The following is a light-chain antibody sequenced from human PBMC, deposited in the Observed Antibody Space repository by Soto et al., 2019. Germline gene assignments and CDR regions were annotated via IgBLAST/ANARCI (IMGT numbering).Light chain of an antibody. Sequence: IVLTQSPGTLSLSPGGIATLSCRASQSVSSSYLAWYQQKPGQAPRLLIYGASSRATGIPDRFSGSGSGTDFTLTISRLEPEDFAVYYCQQYGRSPRTVGQGTKVDIK. CDR2: GAS. CDR3: QQYGRSPRT. CDR1: QSVSSSY. J-gene: IGKJ1*01. V-gene: IGKV3-20*01.